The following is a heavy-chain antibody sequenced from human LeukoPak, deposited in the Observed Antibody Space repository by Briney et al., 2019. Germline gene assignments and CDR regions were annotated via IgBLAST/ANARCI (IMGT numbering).Heavy chain of an antibody. Sequence: SETLSLTCTVSGGSIISSSYYWGWIRQPPGKGLEWIGSIYYSGNTDYNPSLKSRVTISVDTSKNQLSLKLSSVTAADTAVYSCVRHVARAFDIWGQGTKVTVSS. CDR3: VRHVARAFDI. CDR1: GGSIISSSYY. V-gene: IGHV4-39*01. J-gene: IGHJ3*02. CDR2: IYYSGNT.